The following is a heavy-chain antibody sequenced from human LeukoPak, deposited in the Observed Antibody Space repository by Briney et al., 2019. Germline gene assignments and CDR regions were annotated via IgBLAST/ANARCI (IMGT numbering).Heavy chain of an antibody. D-gene: IGHD3-22*01. CDR2: IYPGDSDT. V-gene: IGHV5-51*01. CDR1: GYSFTSYW. CDR3: AREARAGHTYYYDSADDAFDI. Sequence: GESLKISCKGSGYSFTSYWIGWVRQMPGKGLEWMGIIYPGDSDTRYSPSFQGQVTISADKSISTAYLQWSSLKASDTAMYYCAREARAGHTYYYDSADDAFDIWGQGTMVTVSS. J-gene: IGHJ3*02.